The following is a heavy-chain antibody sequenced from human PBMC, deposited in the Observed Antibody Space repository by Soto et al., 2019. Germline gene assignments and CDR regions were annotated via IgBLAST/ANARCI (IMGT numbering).Heavy chain of an antibody. CDR1: GFTFSSYG. J-gene: IGHJ4*02. D-gene: IGHD3-3*01. CDR2: ISYDGSNK. CDR3: AKVRSVFDFWSGYYPLKEYYFDY. V-gene: IGHV3-30*18. Sequence: GGSLRLSCAASGFTFSSYGMHWVRQAPGKGLEWVAVISYDGSNKYYADSVKGRFTISRDNSKNTLYLQMNSLRAEDTAVYYCAKVRSVFDFWSGYYPLKEYYFDYWGQGTLVTVSS.